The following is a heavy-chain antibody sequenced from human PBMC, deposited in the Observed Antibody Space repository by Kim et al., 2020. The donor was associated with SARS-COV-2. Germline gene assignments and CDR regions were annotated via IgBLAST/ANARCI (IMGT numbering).Heavy chain of an antibody. Sequence: SETLSLTCSVSSGSMIGYYWHWFLHTHGKGLEWYAYIFPTGTFDYNPSLKSRVSLSVDPSKNQVFLNLGSVTAADTAVYYCARDSTLDSSGSGRFDLWGQGNRGVVSS. CDR3: ARDSTLDSSGSGRFDL. CDR1: SGSMIGYY. D-gene: IGHD3-10*01. J-gene: IGHJ5*02. CDR2: IFPTGTF. V-gene: IGHV4-59*01.